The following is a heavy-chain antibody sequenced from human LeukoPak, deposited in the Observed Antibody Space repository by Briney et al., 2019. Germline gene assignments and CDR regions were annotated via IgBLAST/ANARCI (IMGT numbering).Heavy chain of an antibody. D-gene: IGHD3-22*01. J-gene: IGHJ4*02. CDR2: IYTSGST. CDR1: GGSISSGSYY. V-gene: IGHV4-61*02. CDR3: ASDSSGDYKY. Sequence: SETLSLTCTVSGGSISSGSYYWSWIRQPAGKGLEWIGRIYTSGSTNYNPSLKSRVTISVDTSKNQFSLKLYSVTAADTAMYYCASDSSGDYKYWGQGTLVTVSS.